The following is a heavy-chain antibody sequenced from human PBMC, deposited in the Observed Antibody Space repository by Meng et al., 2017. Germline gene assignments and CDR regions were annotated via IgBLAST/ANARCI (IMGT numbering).Heavy chain of an antibody. CDR3: TTRYFDWLFYRVVSDY. V-gene: IGHV3-15*01. Sequence: ESLKISCAASGFPFSSYWMHWVRQAPGKGLEWVGRIKSKTDCGTTDYAAPVKCRFTISRDDSKNTLYLQMNSLTTEDTAVYYCTTRYFDWLFYRVVSDYWGQGTLVTVSS. J-gene: IGHJ4*02. CDR1: GFPFSSYW. CDR2: IKSKTDCGTT. D-gene: IGHD3-9*01.